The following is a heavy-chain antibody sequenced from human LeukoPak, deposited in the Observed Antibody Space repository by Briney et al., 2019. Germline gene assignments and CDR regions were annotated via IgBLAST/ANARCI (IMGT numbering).Heavy chain of an antibody. Sequence: GESLKISCKGSGYSFTSYWIGWVRQMPGKGLEWMGIIYPGDSDTRYSPSFQGQVTISADKSISTAYLQWGSLKASDTAMYYCARQGSLWFGEEESYWFDPWGQGTLVTVSS. V-gene: IGHV5-51*01. D-gene: IGHD3-10*01. CDR1: GYSFTSYW. J-gene: IGHJ5*02. CDR3: ARQGSLWFGEEESYWFDP. CDR2: IYPGDSDT.